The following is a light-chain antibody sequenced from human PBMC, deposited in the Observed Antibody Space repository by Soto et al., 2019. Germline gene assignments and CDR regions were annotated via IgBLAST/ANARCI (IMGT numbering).Light chain of an antibody. J-gene: IGKJ1*01. CDR3: QQYNNWPPA. V-gene: IGKV3D-15*01. CDR1: QSVTNRY. CDR2: GIS. Sequence: EIVLTQSPDTLSLSPGQRATLSCRASQSVTNRYFAWYQQRPGQAPRLLIYGISNRATGIPDRFSGSGSGTEFTLTISSLQSEDFAVYYCQQYNNWPPAFGQGTKVDIK.